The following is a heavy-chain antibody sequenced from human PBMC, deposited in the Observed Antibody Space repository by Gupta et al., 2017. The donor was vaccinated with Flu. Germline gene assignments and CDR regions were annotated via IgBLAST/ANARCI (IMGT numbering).Heavy chain of an antibody. CDR3: ARVLPRWDQDAFDI. D-gene: IGHD1-26*01. Sequence: RQPPGKGLEWIGEINHSGSTNYNPSLKSRVTISVDTSKNQFSLKLSSVTAADTAVYYCARVLPRWDQDAFDIWGQGTMVTVSS. V-gene: IGHV4-34*01. CDR2: INHSGST. J-gene: IGHJ3*02.